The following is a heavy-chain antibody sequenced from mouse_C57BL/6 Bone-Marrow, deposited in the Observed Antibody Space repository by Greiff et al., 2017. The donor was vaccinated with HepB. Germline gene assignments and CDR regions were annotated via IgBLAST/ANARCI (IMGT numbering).Heavy chain of an antibody. J-gene: IGHJ4*01. CDR2: ISSGSSTI. CDR1: GFTFSDYG. D-gene: IGHD5-5*01. CDR3: ARLPDYAMDY. V-gene: IGHV5-17*01. Sequence: EVHLVESGGGLVKPGGSLKLSCAASGFTFSDYGMHWVRQAPEKGLEWVAYISSGSSTIYYADTVKGRFTISRDNAKNTLFLQMTILRSEDTAMYYCARLPDYAMDYWGQGTSVTVSS.